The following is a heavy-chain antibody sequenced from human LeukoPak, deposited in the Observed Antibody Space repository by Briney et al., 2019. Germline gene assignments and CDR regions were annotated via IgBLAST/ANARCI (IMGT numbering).Heavy chain of an antibody. Sequence: SETLSLTCAVYGGSFSGYYWSWIRQSPGRRLEWLGEINHSGSTNYYPSLRSRLTISVDKSNNKFSLNMTSVTAADTAVYFCARRTPGLYFGAFYYYMDVWGKGATVIISS. CDR1: GGSFSGYY. CDR2: INHSGST. CDR3: ARRTPGLYFGAFYYYMDV. V-gene: IGHV4-34*01. D-gene: IGHD3-16*02. J-gene: IGHJ6*03.